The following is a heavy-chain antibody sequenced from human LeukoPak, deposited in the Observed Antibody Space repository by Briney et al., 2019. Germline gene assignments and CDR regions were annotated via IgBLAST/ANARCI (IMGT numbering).Heavy chain of an antibody. Sequence: SETLSLTCAVYGGSFSGYYWSWIRQLPGKGLEWIGEINHSGSTNYNPSLKSRVTISVDTSKNQFSLKLSSVTAADTAVYYCARGGNSYRPSFDYWGQGTLVTVSS. CDR2: INHSGST. D-gene: IGHD3-16*02. V-gene: IGHV4-34*01. CDR1: GGSFSGYY. J-gene: IGHJ4*02. CDR3: ARGGNSYRPSFDY.